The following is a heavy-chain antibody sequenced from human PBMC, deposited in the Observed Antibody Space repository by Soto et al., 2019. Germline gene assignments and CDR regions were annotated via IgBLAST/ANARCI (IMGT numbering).Heavy chain of an antibody. CDR1: GFDVSNTA. J-gene: IGHJ4*02. Sequence: VQLVESGGDLVQRGGSLRLSCAASGFDVSNTAMSWVRQAPGKGLERVSVIYSGGYTNYADSVKGRFIVSRDSPKNTLYLQMDSLRAEDTAVYYCAREAIIVIAAPEYYFDYWGQGTLVTVSS. CDR3: AREAIIVIAAPEYYFDY. D-gene: IGHD3-22*01. CDR2: IYSGGYT. V-gene: IGHV3-66*01.